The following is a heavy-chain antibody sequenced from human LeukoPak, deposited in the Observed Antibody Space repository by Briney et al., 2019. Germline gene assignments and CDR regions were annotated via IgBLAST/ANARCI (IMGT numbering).Heavy chain of an antibody. Sequence: ASVKVSCKVSGYTLTELSMHWVRQGPGKPLEWMGGFDPEDGETIYAQKFQGRVTRTEDTSTDTAYMELSSLRSEDTAVYYCATDPIFGIAVAGTATDYWGQGTLVTVSS. CDR1: GYTLTELS. CDR2: FDPEDGET. D-gene: IGHD6-19*01. V-gene: IGHV1-24*01. J-gene: IGHJ4*02. CDR3: ATDPIFGIAVAGTATDY.